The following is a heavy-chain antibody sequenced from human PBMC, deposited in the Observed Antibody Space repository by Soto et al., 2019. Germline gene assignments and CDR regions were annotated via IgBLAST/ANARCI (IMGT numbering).Heavy chain of an antibody. CDR3: VRTGVYDVLTGTFDI. CDR2: IYWNDDK. CDR1: GFLLSTKGVG. V-gene: IGHV2-5*04. Sequence: QITLKESGPTLVHPTQTLTLSCTFSGFLLSTKGVGVGWVRQPPGKAPEWLAHIYWNDDKRYSPSLKSRLIITKETSKKEVVLTVTMMDPVDTGTYYCVRTGVYDVLTGTFDIWGQGTIVSVSS. D-gene: IGHD3-9*01. J-gene: IGHJ3*02.